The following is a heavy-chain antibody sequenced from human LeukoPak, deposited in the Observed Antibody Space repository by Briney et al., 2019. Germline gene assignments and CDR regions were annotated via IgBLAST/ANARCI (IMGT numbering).Heavy chain of an antibody. D-gene: IGHD1-26*01. CDR3: ARGGPYSASDY. Sequence: GGSLRLSCAASGFTFSSYWMHWVRQAPGKGLVWVSRISSDGSSTSYADSVKGRFTISRDNAKNTLHLQMNSLRAEDTAVYYCARGGPYSASDYWGQGTLVTVSS. CDR1: GFTFSSYW. J-gene: IGHJ4*02. CDR2: ISSDGSST. V-gene: IGHV3-74*01.